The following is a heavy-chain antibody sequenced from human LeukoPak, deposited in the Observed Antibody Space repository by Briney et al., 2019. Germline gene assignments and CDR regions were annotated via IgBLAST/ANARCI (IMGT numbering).Heavy chain of an antibody. Sequence: GGSLRLSCAASGFTFNNYAMNWVRQAPGKGLEWVSSISGGGETTYYADSAKGRFTISRDNAKNSLYLQMNSLRAEDTAVYYCARDHGNSYAFDIWGQGTMVTVSS. J-gene: IGHJ3*02. CDR1: GFTFNNYA. CDR2: ISGGGETT. D-gene: IGHD4-23*01. V-gene: IGHV3-23*01. CDR3: ARDHGNSYAFDI.